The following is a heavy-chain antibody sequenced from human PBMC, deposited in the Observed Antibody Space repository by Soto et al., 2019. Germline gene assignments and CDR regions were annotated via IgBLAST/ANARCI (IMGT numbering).Heavy chain of an antibody. CDR3: ARVEGGTGWFDP. V-gene: IGHV4-34*01. D-gene: IGHD1-7*01. Sequence: QVQLQQWGAGLLKPSETLSLTCAVYGGSFSGYYWSWIRQPPGKGLEWTGEINHSGSTNYNPALKRRVTISVDPSKNQFALKLSCVTAAGTAGYYCARVEGGTGWFDPWGQGTLVTVSS. CDR1: GGSFSGYY. J-gene: IGHJ5*02. CDR2: INHSGST.